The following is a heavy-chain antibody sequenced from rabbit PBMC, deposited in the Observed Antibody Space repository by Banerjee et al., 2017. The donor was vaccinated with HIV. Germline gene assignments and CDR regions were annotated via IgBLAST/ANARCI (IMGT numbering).Heavy chain of an antibody. CDR1: GFSLSNYW. CDR3: ARSGYAGYGL. J-gene: IGHJ4*01. D-gene: IGHD7-1*01. CDR2: IYAAKGAT. V-gene: IGHV1S7*01. Sequence: QLKETGGGLVQPGGSLTLTCKASGFSLSNYWMSWVRQAPGKGLEWIGFIYAAKGATDYTNWVNGRFTISSDNAQNTIDLQLNSLTEADTATYFCARSGYAGYGLWGQGTLVTVS.